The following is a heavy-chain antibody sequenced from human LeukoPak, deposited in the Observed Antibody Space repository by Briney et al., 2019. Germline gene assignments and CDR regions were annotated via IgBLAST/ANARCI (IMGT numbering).Heavy chain of an antibody. CDR3: AREQLLVDY. D-gene: IGHD2-2*01. Sequence: PGGPRKLSFAASDFIFSSYWMTWFGQAPGKGLEWVANIKQDGSEKYYVDSVKGQFTISRDNAKKSLYLQMNSLRVEDTAVYYCAREQLLVDYWGQGTLVTVSS. CDR2: IKQDGSEK. CDR1: DFIFSSYW. V-gene: IGHV3-7*01. J-gene: IGHJ4*02.